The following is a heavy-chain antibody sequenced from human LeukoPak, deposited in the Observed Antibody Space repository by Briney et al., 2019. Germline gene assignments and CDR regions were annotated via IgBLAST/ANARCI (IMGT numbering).Heavy chain of an antibody. CDR1: GFTFSSYG. Sequence: GGTLRLSCAASGFTFSSYGMSWVRQAPGKGLEWVSAISGSGGSTYYADSVKGRFTISRDNSKNTLYLQMNSLRAEDTAVYYCASPTAMVPPFDYWGQGTLVTVSS. CDR3: ASPTAMVPPFDY. D-gene: IGHD5-18*01. V-gene: IGHV3-23*01. CDR2: ISGSGGST. J-gene: IGHJ4*02.